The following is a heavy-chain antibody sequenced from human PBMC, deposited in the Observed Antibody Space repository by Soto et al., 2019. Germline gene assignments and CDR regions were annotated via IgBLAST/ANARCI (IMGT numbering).Heavy chain of an antibody. Sequence: SEILSLTCTVSGGSVSSGSYYWSWIRQPPGKGLEWIGYIYYSGSTNYNPSLKSRVTISVDTSKNQFSLKLSSVTAADTAVYYCAREGGTTMVRGVIPYYYYYYGMDVWGQGTTVTV. CDR1: GGSVSSGSYY. CDR2: IYYSGST. CDR3: AREGGTTMVRGVIPYYYYYYGMDV. D-gene: IGHD3-10*01. V-gene: IGHV4-61*01. J-gene: IGHJ6*02.